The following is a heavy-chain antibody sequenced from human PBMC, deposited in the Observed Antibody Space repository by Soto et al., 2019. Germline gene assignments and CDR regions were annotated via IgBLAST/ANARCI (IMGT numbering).Heavy chain of an antibody. CDR2: IWNDGSNK. CDR1: GFTFSNYA. Sequence: GGSLRLSCAASGFTFSNYAMYWVRQAPGKGLEWVAVIWNDGSNKYYGDSVKGRFTISRDNSKNTLYLQMNSLRAEDTAVYYCANIESPGLYCSSTSCHIGYWGQGTLVTVSS. CDR3: ANIESPGLYCSSTSCHIGY. D-gene: IGHD2-2*01. J-gene: IGHJ4*02. V-gene: IGHV3-33*08.